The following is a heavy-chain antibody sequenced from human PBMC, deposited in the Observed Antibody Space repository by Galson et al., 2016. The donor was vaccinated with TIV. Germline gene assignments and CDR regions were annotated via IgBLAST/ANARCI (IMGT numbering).Heavy chain of an antibody. D-gene: IGHD6-13*01. V-gene: IGHV1-18*01. Sequence: SVKVSCKASGYTFTDYGISWVRRAPGQGLEWMGWISGYSGNTSHAQKFQGRVTITRDTSASTAYMELSSLRSEDTAVYYCASSGYSSSWWTFDYWGQGALVTVSS. CDR3: ASSGYSSSWWTFDY. CDR2: ISGYSGNT. J-gene: IGHJ4*02. CDR1: GYTFTDYG.